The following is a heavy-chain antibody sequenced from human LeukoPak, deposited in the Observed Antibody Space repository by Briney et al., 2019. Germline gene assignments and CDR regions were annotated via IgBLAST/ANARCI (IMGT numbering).Heavy chain of an antibody. D-gene: IGHD4-11*01. CDR2: INPNSGGT. CDR1: GYTFTGYY. V-gene: IGHV1-2*02. Sequence: ASVKVSCKASGYTFTGYYMHWVRQAPGQGLEWMGWINPNSGGTNYAQKFQGRVTMTRDTSISTAYMELSRLRSDDTAVYYCARVADLTGAFDIWGQGTMVTVSS. CDR3: ARVADLTGAFDI. J-gene: IGHJ3*02.